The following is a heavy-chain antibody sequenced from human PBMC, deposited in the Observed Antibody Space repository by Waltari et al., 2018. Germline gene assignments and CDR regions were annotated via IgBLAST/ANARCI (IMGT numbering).Heavy chain of an antibody. J-gene: IGHJ4*02. D-gene: IGHD2-8*01. Sequence: VQLVESGGGLIQPGGSLRLSCAGSGFTFSTNWMHWVRQAPGKGLVWKSRLSGDANITTYADSVKGRFTISRDNAKNTLYLQMDSLSVDDTAVYYCTRETKADRCFGDWGPGTLVTVSS. V-gene: IGHV3-74*01. CDR1: GFTFSTNW. CDR2: LSGDANIT. CDR3: TRETKADRCFGD.